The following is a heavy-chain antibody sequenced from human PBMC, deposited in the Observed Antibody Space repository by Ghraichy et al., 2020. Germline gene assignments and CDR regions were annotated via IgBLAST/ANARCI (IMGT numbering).Heavy chain of an antibody. D-gene: IGHD2-21*02. CDR2: FDPEDGET. CDR1: GYTLTELS. Sequence: ASVKVSCKVSGYTLTELSMHWVRQAPGKGLEWMGGFDPEDGETIYAQKFQGRVTMTEDTSTDTAYMELSSLRSEDTAVYYCATGARGPYCGGDCYSGSTIDYWGQGTLVTVSS. V-gene: IGHV1-24*01. J-gene: IGHJ4*02. CDR3: ATGARGPYCGGDCYSGSTIDY.